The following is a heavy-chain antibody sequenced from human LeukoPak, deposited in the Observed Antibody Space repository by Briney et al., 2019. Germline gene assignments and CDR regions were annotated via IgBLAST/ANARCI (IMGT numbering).Heavy chain of an antibody. D-gene: IGHD1-1*01. Sequence: ASVKVSCKASGYTFTSYDINWVRQATGQGLEWMGWMNPNSGNTGYAQKFQDRVTMTRNTSISTAYMELSSLRSEDTAVYYCARGRRTTDAFDIWGQGTMVTVSS. V-gene: IGHV1-8*01. CDR1: GYTFTSYD. CDR2: MNPNSGNT. J-gene: IGHJ3*02. CDR3: ARGRRTTDAFDI.